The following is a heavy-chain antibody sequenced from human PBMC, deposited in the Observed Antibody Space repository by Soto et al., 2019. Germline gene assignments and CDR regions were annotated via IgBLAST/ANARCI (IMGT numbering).Heavy chain of an antibody. CDR2: ISWNSGSI. J-gene: IGHJ5*02. CDR1: GFTFDDYA. V-gene: IGHV3-9*01. Sequence: GGSLRLSCAASGFTFDDYAMHWVRQAPGKGLEGVSGISWNSGSIGYADSVKGRFTISRENAKNSLYLQMNSLRAEDTALYYCAKDMCSSRWLIWFDPRGQRTLVPVHS. D-gene: IGHD6-13*01. CDR3: AKDMCSSRWLIWFDP.